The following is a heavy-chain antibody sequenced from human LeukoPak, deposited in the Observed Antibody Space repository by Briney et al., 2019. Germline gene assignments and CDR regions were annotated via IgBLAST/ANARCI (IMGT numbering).Heavy chain of an antibody. J-gene: IGHJ4*02. CDR2: INSDGSST. Sequence: PGGSLRLSCAASGFTSSSYWMHWVRQAPGKGLVWVSHINSDGSSTSYADSVKGRFTISRDNAKNTLYLQMNSLRAEDTAVYYCARDPAYYDSSGLTDYWGQGTLVTVSS. CDR1: GFTSSSYW. D-gene: IGHD3-22*01. CDR3: ARDPAYYDSSGLTDY. V-gene: IGHV3-74*01.